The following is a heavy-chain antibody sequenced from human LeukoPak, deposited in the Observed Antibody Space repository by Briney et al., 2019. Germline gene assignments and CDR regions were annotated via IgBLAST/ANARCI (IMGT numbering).Heavy chain of an antibody. Sequence: SETLSLTCTVSGGSISSSSYYWGWIRQPPGKGLEWIGSIYYSGSTYYNPSLKSRVTISVDTSKNQFSLKLSSVTAADTAVYYCARHLSENYNWNYDSNVRASEIFYWGQGTLVTVSS. V-gene: IGHV4-39*01. J-gene: IGHJ4*02. CDR3: ARHLSENYNWNYDSNVRASEIFY. CDR1: GGSISSSSYY. CDR2: IYYSGST. D-gene: IGHD1-7*01.